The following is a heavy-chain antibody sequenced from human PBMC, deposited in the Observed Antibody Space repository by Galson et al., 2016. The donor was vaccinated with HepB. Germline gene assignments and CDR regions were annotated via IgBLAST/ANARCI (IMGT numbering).Heavy chain of an antibody. V-gene: IGHV3-21*01. D-gene: IGHD2-2*03. CDR3: ARDFGYCSSTSCHKGGLFYYYGMDV. Sequence: SLRLSCAASGFTFSTYNMNWVRQAPGKGLEWVSSISNSNSYIYYTDSVKGRFTISRDNAKNSLYLQMNSLRAEDTAVYYCARDFGYCSSTSCHKGGLFYYYGMDVWGQGTTVTVSS. CDR2: ISNSNSYI. CDR1: GFTFSTYN. J-gene: IGHJ6*02.